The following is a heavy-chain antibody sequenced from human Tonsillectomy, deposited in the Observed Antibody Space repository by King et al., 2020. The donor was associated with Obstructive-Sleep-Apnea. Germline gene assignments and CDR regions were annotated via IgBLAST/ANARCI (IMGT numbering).Heavy chain of an antibody. V-gene: IGHV4-39*07. CDR1: GGSISSSNHY. CDR2: IDYRGSA. CDR3: ARDKSTTIYGLDV. D-gene: IGHD5/OR15-5a*01. Sequence: QLQESGPGLVKPSETLSLTCTVSGGSISSSNHYWGWIRQPPGKGLEWIGSIDYRGSAYYNPSLKSRVTVSVDTSKNQFSLKVRFVTAADTAVYFCARDKSTTIYGLDVWGQGTTVTVSS. J-gene: IGHJ6*02.